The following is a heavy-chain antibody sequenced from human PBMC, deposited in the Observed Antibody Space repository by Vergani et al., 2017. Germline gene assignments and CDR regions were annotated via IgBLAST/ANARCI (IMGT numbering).Heavy chain of an antibody. Sequence: EVMLVQSGAEVKKPGESLKISCKYSESSFISNEIAWVRQMSGKGLQWMGNINPIDSKIAYSPSFQGQAIMSLDKSITTAYLQWRSLKASDTAIYYCTRHVPCGDVACLHIDHWGQGTQVTVSS. D-gene: IGHD2-21*01. V-gene: IGHV5-51*01. J-gene: IGHJ4*02. CDR3: TRHVPCGDVACLHIDH. CDR1: ESSFISNE. CDR2: INPIDSKI.